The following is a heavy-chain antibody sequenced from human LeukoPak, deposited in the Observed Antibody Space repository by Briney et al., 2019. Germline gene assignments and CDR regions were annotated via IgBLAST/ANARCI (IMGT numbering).Heavy chain of an antibody. CDR2: ISYDGSNK. J-gene: IGHJ4*02. CDR3: ARDGAPRWSSGSYHASHFDY. D-gene: IGHD1-26*01. CDR1: GFTFSSYA. Sequence: PGGSLGLSCAASGFTFSSYAMHWVRQAPGKGLEWVAVISYDGSNKYYADSVKGRFTISRDNSKNTLYLQMNSLRAEDTAVYYCARDGAPRWSSGSYHASHFDYWGQGTLVTVSS. V-gene: IGHV3-30*04.